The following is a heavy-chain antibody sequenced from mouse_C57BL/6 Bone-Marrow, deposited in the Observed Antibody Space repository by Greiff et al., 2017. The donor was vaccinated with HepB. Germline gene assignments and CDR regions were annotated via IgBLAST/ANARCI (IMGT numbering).Heavy chain of an antibody. CDR3: ARRDYDYDDPFYAMDY. CDR1: GFTFSSYG. D-gene: IGHD2-4*01. Sequence: EVQLQESGGDLVKPGGSLKLSCAASGFTFSSYGMSWVRQTPDKRLEWVATISSGGSYTYYPDSVKGRFTISRDNAKNTLYLQMSSLKSEDTAMYYCARRDYDYDDPFYAMDYWGQGTSVTVSS. J-gene: IGHJ4*01. CDR2: ISSGGSYT. V-gene: IGHV5-6*01.